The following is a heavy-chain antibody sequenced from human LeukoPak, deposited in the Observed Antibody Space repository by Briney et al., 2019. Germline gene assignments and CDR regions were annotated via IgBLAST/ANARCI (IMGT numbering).Heavy chain of an antibody. V-gene: IGHV1-3*01. J-gene: IGHJ4*02. CDR1: GYTFTSYA. CDR2: INAGNGNT. CDR3: ARFHCSSTSCYHYFDY. Sequence: ASVKVSCKASGYTFTSYAMHWVRQAPGQRLEWMGWINAGNGNTKYSQKFQGRVTITRDTSASTAYMELSSLRSEDTAVYYCARFHCSSTSCYHYFDYRGQGTLVTVSS. D-gene: IGHD2-2*01.